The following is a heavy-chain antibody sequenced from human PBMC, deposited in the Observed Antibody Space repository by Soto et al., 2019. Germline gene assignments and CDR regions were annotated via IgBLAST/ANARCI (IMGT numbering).Heavy chain of an antibody. Sequence: QVQLVQSGAEVKKPGASVKVSCKASGYTFTSYGISWVRQAPGQGLEWMGWISAYNGNTNYAQKLQGRVTMTTDTSTSTAYMELRSLRSDYTAVYYCARDWEYCGGDGYRPEHFDYWGQGTLVTVSS. V-gene: IGHV1-18*04. CDR3: ARDWEYCGGDGYRPEHFDY. CDR1: GYTFTSYG. J-gene: IGHJ4*02. CDR2: ISAYNGNT. D-gene: IGHD2-21*02.